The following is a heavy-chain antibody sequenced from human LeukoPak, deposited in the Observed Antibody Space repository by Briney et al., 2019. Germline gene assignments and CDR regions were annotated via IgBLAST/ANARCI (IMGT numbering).Heavy chain of an antibody. D-gene: IGHD3-22*01. Sequence: GGSLRLPCAASGFTFSSYGMHRERQAPGKGLEWVAVISYDGSNKYYADSLKGRFTISRDNSKNTLYLRMNSLRAEDTAVYYCAKDSGSSGYYFDYWGQGTLVTVFS. V-gene: IGHV3-30*18. J-gene: IGHJ4*02. CDR2: ISYDGSNK. CDR1: GFTFSSYG. CDR3: AKDSGSSGYYFDY.